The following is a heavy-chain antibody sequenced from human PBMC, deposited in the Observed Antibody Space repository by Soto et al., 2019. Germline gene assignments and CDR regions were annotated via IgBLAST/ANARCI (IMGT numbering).Heavy chain of an antibody. Sequence: EVQLVESGGGLVQPGGSLRLSCAASGFTFSSYSMNWVRQAPGKGLEWVSYISSSSSTIYYADSVKGRFTISRDNAKNSLYLQMSSMRDEDTAVYYCARDEEWELQDDYYFDYWGQGTLVTVSS. CDR2: ISSSSSTI. J-gene: IGHJ4*02. V-gene: IGHV3-48*02. CDR3: ARDEEWELQDDYYFDY. D-gene: IGHD1-26*01. CDR1: GFTFSSYS.